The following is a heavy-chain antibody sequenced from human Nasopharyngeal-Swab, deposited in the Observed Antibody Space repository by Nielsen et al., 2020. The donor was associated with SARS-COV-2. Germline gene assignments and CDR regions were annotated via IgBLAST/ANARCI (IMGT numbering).Heavy chain of an antibody. CDR3: ARDPAYYFGSGSYYPDY. J-gene: IGHJ4*02. V-gene: IGHV3-48*02. Sequence: GRSLRLSCAASGFTFSSYSMNWVRQAPGKGLEWVSYIGSSSSSIYYADSVKGRFTISRDNAKNSLYLQMDSLRDEDSAVYYCARDPAYYFGSGSYYPDYWGQGTLVTVSS. CDR2: IGSSSSSI. D-gene: IGHD3-10*01. CDR1: GFTFSSYS.